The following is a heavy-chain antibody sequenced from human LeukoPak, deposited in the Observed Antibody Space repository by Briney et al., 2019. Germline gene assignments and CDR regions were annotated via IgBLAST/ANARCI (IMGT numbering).Heavy chain of an antibody. J-gene: IGHJ4*02. Sequence: ASVKVSCKASGYTFTSYYMHWVRQAPGQGLEWMGIINPNSGGTNYAQKFQGRVTMTRDTSISTAYMELSRLRSDDTAVYYCARYSSGWQFDYWGQGTLVTVSS. CDR1: GYTFTSYY. V-gene: IGHV1-2*02. CDR3: ARYSSGWQFDY. D-gene: IGHD6-19*01. CDR2: INPNSGGT.